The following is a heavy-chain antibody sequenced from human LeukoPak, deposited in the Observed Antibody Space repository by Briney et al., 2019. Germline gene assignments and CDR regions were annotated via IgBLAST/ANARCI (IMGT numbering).Heavy chain of an antibody. CDR3: ASRKRMGARITMIGWFDP. CDR1: GGSFSGYY. V-gene: IGHV4-34*01. CDR2: INHSGST. J-gene: IGHJ5*02. Sequence: SETLSLTCAVYGGSFSGYYWSWIRQPPGKGLEWIGEINHSGSTNYNPSLKSRATISVDTSKNQFSLKLSSVTAADTAVYYCASRKRMGARITMIGWFDPWGQGTLVTVSS. D-gene: IGHD3-22*01.